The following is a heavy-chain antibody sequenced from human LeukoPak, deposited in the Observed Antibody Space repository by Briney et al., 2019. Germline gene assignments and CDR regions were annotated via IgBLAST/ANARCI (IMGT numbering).Heavy chain of an antibody. CDR1: GGSISSYY. CDR2: IYYSGST. CDR3: ARARFSPRGYGMDV. Sequence: PSETLSLTCTVSGGSISSYYWSWIRQPPGKGLEWIGYIYYSGSTNYNPSLKSRVAISVDPSKNQFSLKLSSVTAADTAVYYCARARFSPRGYGMDVWGQGTTVTVSS. V-gene: IGHV4-59*01. J-gene: IGHJ6*02. D-gene: IGHD3-10*01.